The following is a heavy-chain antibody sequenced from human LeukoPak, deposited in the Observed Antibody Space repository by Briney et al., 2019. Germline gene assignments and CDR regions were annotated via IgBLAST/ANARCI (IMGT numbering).Heavy chain of an antibody. Sequence: GGSLRLSCSASGFTFSSYAMHWVRQAPGKGLEYVSAISSNGGSTYYADSVKGRFTISRDNSKNTLYLQMSSLRAEDTAVYYCARDQGTSTTAPKRKGRFDPWGQGALVTVSS. CDR2: ISSNGGST. CDR3: ARDQGTSTTAPKRKGRFDP. J-gene: IGHJ5*02. D-gene: IGHD1-1*01. V-gene: IGHV3-64D*09. CDR1: GFTFSSYA.